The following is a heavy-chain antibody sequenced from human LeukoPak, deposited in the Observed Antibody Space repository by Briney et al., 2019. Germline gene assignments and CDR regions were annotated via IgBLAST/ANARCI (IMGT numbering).Heavy chain of an antibody. V-gene: IGHV4-39*01. CDR3: ARRRIVATIDY. J-gene: IGHJ4*02. D-gene: IGHD5-12*01. CDR2: INYSGSS. CDR1: GGSISGSNYY. Sequence: PSETLSLTCTVSGGSISGSNYYWGWIRQSPGEGLEWIGSINYSGSSYYNPSLKSRVTISVDTSKKQFSLKLSSVTAADTAVYYCARRRIVATIDYWGQGTLVTVFS.